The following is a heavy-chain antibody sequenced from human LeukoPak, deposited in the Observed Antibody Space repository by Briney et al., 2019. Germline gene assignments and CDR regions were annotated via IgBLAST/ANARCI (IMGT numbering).Heavy chain of an antibody. CDR3: ARDAGYDSSGYYFDY. CDR1: GYTFTSYG. V-gene: IGHV1-18*01. D-gene: IGHD3-22*01. J-gene: IGHJ4*02. CDR2: ISAYNGNT. Sequence: ASVKVSCKASGYTFTSYGISWVRQAPGQGLEWMGWISAYNGNTNYAQKLQGRVTMTTDTSTSTAYMELSSLRSEDTAVYYCARDAGYDSSGYYFDYWGQGTLVTVSS.